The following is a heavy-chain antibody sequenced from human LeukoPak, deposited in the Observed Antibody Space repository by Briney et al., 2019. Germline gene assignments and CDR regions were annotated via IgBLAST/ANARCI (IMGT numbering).Heavy chain of an antibody. CDR2: ISDIGSI. D-gene: IGHD6-6*01. V-gene: IGHV4-59*08. J-gene: IGHJ4*02. CDR3: ARHTYARPFDF. CDR1: GGSISSYY. Sequence: PSETLSLTCTVSGGSISSYYWSWIRQPPGKGLEWIAYISDIGSINYNPSLKSRVTISLDTSKNQFSLTVTSVTAADTAIYYCARHTYARPFDFWGQGTLVTVSS.